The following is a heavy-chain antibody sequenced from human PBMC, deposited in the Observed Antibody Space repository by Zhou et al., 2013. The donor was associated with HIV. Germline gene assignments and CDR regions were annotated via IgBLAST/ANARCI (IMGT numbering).Heavy chain of an antibody. D-gene: IGHD3-16*01. CDR2: SSTYNSRA. CDR3: NRGMQRWVNDAFDI. J-gene: IGHJ3*02. V-gene: IGHV1-18*01. CDR1: GYTFTSYG. Sequence: QVQLVQSGAEVKKPGASVKVSCQASGYTFTSYGISWVRQAPGQGLEWMGWSSTYNSRANYAQNLQGRLTLTRDISTSTAYMELRSLRSDDTAVYYCNRGMQRWVNDAFDIWGQGTMVTVSS.